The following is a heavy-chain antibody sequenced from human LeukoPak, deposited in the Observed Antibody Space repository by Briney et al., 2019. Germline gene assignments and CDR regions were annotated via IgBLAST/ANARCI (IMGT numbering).Heavy chain of an antibody. CDR3: ARRAPGYCSSTSCHPGDY. V-gene: IGHV1-2*02. CDR2: INPNSGGT. D-gene: IGHD2-2*03. CDR1: GYTFTGYY. J-gene: IGHJ4*02. Sequence: ASVKVSCKASGYTFTGYYMHWVRQAPGQGLEWMGWINPNSGGTNYAQKFQGRVTMTRDTSISTAYMELSRLRSDDTAVYYCARRAPGYCSSTSCHPGDYWGQGTLVTVSS.